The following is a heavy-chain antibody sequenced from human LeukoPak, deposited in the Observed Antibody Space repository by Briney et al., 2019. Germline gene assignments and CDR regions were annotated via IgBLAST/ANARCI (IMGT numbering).Heavy chain of an antibody. D-gene: IGHD1-1*01. CDR2: IGTAGDT. CDR1: GFTFGDYD. J-gene: IGHJ4*02. V-gene: IGHV3-13*01. Sequence: PGGSLRLSCAASGFTFGDYDMHWVRQATGKGLEWVSAIGTAGDTYYTGSVKGRFTISRENAKNSLYLQMNSLRAGDTAVYYCARVAKERVGGVYYFDCWGQGTLVTVSS. CDR3: ARVAKERVGGVYYFDC.